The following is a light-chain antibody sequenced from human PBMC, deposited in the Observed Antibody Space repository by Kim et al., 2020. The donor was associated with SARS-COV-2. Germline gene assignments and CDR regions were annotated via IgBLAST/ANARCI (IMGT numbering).Light chain of an antibody. Sequence: AWGQTVRITCQGDGLSTYSASWYQQKPGQAPVLVIYGKNNRPSGIPDRFSASTSGNTGSLTITGAQAEDEAEYYCNSRDSSGNHLVFGGGTKLTVL. J-gene: IGLJ3*02. CDR3: NSRDSSGNHLV. V-gene: IGLV3-19*01. CDR2: GKN. CDR1: GLSTYS.